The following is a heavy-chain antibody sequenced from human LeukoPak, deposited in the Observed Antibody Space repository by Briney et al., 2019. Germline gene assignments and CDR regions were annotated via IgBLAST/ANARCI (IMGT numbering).Heavy chain of an antibody. CDR1: GDSINSLDL. J-gene: IGHJ4*02. V-gene: IGHV4-4*02. D-gene: IGHD2-2*01. CDR3: ARTYCSSTSCFYFDS. CDR2: MYLSGTT. Sequence: SETLSLTCTVSGDSINSLDLWSWVRQPPGKGLEWIGEMYLSGTTHSNPSVKSRVTISIDKSKNQFSLKLNSVTVADTAEYYCARTYCSSTSCFYFDSWGQGTLVTVSS.